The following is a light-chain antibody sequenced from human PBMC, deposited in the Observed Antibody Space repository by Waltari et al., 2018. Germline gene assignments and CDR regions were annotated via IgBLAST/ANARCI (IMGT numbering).Light chain of an antibody. CDR1: QRFTGGF. CDR2: SAS. Sequence: GGRQRFTGGFIAWYQKKPGQAPRLLIFSASSRATGIPDRFSGSWSGTGFTLTISSLEPEDFAVYYCQQYFTSVYTFGQGTKLEIK. V-gene: IGKV3-20*01. J-gene: IGKJ2*01. CDR3: QQYFTSVYT.